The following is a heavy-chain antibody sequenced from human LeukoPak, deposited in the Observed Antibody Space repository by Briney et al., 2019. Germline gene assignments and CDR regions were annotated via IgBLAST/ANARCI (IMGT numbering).Heavy chain of an antibody. V-gene: IGHV4-59*01. D-gene: IGHD3-3*01. Sequence: SETLSLPCTVSGGSISSYYWSWIRQPPGKGLEWIGYIYYSGSTNYNPSLKSRVTISVDTSKNQFSLKLSSVTAADTAVYYCARGAIFGVVTNAFDIWGQGTMVTVSS. CDR1: GGSISSYY. J-gene: IGHJ3*02. CDR2: IYYSGST. CDR3: ARGAIFGVVTNAFDI.